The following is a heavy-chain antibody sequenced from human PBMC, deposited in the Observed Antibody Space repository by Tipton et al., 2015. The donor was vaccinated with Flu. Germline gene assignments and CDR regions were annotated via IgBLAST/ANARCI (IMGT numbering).Heavy chain of an antibody. V-gene: IGHV3-9*01. D-gene: IGHD2/OR15-2a*01. J-gene: IGHJ6*01. Sequence: SLRLSCAASGFTFNDYTMHWVRQAPGKGLDWVSSINRDSSATDYADSVRGRFTISRDNSKNSLYLQMSSLTADDTALYYCARDRSPSASMDFYDYSGMDVGGQGTSVSVPS. CDR1: GFTFNDYT. CDR3: ARDRSPSASMDFYDYSGMDV. CDR2: INRDSSAT.